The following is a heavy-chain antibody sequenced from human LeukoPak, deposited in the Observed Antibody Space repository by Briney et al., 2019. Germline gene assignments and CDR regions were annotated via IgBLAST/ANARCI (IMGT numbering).Heavy chain of an antibody. Sequence: ASVKVSCKASGYTFTSYDINWVRQATGQGLEWMGWMNPNSGNTGYAQKFQGRVTMTRNTSISTAYMELSSLRSEDTAVYYCAREVGYSYGYGYYGMDVWGQGTTVTVSS. CDR1: GYTFTSYD. CDR2: MNPNSGNT. CDR3: AREVGYSYGYGYYGMDV. D-gene: IGHD5-18*01. V-gene: IGHV1-8*01. J-gene: IGHJ6*02.